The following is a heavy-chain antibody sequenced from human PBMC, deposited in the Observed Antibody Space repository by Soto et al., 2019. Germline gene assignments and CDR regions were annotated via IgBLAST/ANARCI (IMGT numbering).Heavy chain of an antibody. CDR3: AKDLGSTVVTRYFQH. J-gene: IGHJ1*01. CDR1: GFTISSYA. Sequence: PGGSLRLSCAASGFTISSYAMSWVRQAPGKGLEWVSAISGSGGSTYYADSVKGRFTISRDNSKNTLYLQMNSLRAEDTAVYYCAKDLGSTVVTRYFQHWGQGTLVTVSS. V-gene: IGHV3-23*01. D-gene: IGHD2-15*01. CDR2: ISGSGGST.